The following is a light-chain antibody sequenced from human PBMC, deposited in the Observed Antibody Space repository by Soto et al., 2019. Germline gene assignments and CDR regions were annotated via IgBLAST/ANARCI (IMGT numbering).Light chain of an antibody. V-gene: IGKV3-20*01. J-gene: IGKJ5*01. Sequence: EIVLTQSPGSLSLSPGEGSTLSCRASETIKKNYLAWYQQQPGQAPRLLIYAASRRATGIPDRFSGGGSGTDFTLTISRLEPEDIPVFYCQQYAESPITFGQGTRLESK. CDR2: AAS. CDR3: QQYAESPIT. CDR1: ETIKKNY.